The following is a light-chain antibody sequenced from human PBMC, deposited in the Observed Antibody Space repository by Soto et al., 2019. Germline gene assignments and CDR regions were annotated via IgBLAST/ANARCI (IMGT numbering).Light chain of an antibody. V-gene: IGKV3-15*01. CDR1: QSVSSN. J-gene: IGKJ1*01. CDR3: QPYNHWWT. CDR2: GAS. Sequence: EIVMTQSPATLSVSPGERATLSCRASQSVSSNLAWYQQKPGQAPRLLIYGASTRATGIPARFSGSGSGTRFTPPISRPQSEGFAGFYCQPYNHWWTVRQGAKVDIK.